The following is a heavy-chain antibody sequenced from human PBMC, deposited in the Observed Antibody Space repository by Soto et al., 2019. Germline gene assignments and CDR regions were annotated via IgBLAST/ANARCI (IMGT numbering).Heavy chain of an antibody. CDR1: GFTFSSYA. V-gene: IGHV3-23*01. D-gene: IGHD4-17*01. Sequence: GGSLRLSCAASGFTFSSYAMSWVRQAPGKGLEWVSAISGSGGSTYYADSVKGRFPISRDNSKNTLYLQMNSLRAEDTALYYCAKTGGLYGDYYFDYWGQGTLVTVSS. CDR2: ISGSGGST. J-gene: IGHJ4*02. CDR3: AKTGGLYGDYYFDY.